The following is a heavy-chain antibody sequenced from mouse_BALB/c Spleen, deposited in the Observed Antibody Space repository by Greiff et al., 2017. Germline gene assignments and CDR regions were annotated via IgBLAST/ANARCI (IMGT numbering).Heavy chain of an antibody. J-gene: IGHJ3*01. CDR2: INPSNGRT. V-gene: IGHV1S81*02. D-gene: IGHD2-3*01. CDR1: GYTFTSYW. CDR3: ARYDGNYDGFAY. Sequence: QVQLKQPGAELVKPGASVKLSCKASGYTFTSYWMHWVKQRPGQGLEWIGEINPSNGRTNYNEKFKSKATLTVDKSSSTAYMQLSSLTSEDSAVYYCARYDGNYDGFAYWGQGTLVTVSA.